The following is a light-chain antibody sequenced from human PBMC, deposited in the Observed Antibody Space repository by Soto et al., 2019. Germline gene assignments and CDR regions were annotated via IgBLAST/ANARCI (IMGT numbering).Light chain of an antibody. CDR2: DAS. Sequence: DIPMTQSPSTLSASVGDRVTITCRASQSISSWLAWYQQKPGKAPMVLIYDASSLESGVPPRFRGSGSGTEFTLTISSLQPDDFATYYCHHYNFYSGPFGQGTKVAVK. V-gene: IGKV1-5*01. CDR1: QSISSW. J-gene: IGKJ1*01. CDR3: HHYNFYSGP.